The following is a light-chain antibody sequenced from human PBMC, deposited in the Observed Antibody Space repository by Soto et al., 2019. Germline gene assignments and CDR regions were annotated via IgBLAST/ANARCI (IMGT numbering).Light chain of an antibody. V-gene: IGKV3-20*01. CDR3: QQYGSSPLIT. J-gene: IGKJ5*01. CDR2: GVS. Sequence: EIVLTQSPGTLSLSPGQIATLSCSASHRLSASDIAWYQQKPGQAPKFLIYGVSSRATGIPDRFSGSGSGTDFTLTISRLEPEDFAVYHCQQYGSSPLITFGQGTRLEIK. CDR1: HRLSASD.